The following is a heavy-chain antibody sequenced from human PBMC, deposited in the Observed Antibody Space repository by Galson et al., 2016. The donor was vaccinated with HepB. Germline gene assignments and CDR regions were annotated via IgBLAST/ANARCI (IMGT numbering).Heavy chain of an antibody. CDR3: ARGWWFDP. CDR1: DFLFTGYY. D-gene: IGHD6-13*01. J-gene: IGHJ5*02. CDR2: LDPEYDEQ. Sequence: VKVSCKASDFLFTGYYIHWLRQAPGKGLEWMGLLDPEYDEQQYASTFQSRVTITADSASDTAHMEVTGLRHDDTAVYYWARGWWFDPWGQGTLVTVSS. V-gene: IGHV1-69-2*01.